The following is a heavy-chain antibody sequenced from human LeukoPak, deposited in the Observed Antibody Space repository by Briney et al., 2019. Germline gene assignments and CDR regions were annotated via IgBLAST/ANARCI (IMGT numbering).Heavy chain of an antibody. J-gene: IGHJ3*02. CDR3: ARESDYVSYDAFDI. CDR2: IYYSGST. D-gene: IGHD4-17*01. Sequence: SETLSLTCTVSGGSISSYYWSWIRQPPGKGLEWIGDIYYSGSTNYNPSLKSRVTISVDTSKNQFSLKLSSVTAADTAVYYCARESDYVSYDAFDIWGQGTMVTVSS. CDR1: GGSISSYY. V-gene: IGHV4-59*01.